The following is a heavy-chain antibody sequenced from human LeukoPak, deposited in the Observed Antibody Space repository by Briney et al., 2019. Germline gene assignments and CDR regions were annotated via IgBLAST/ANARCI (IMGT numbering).Heavy chain of an antibody. J-gene: IGHJ5*02. CDR1: GYTFTDYY. Sequence: ASVKVSCKASGYTFTDYYMHWLRQTPGQGLGWIGWIIPNSGGTEYAQKFQGRVTMTRDTSISTFYMELTRLTSDDTAVYYCARRYHDILTGYRTENWFAPWGQGTLVTVSA. CDR2: IIPNSGGT. V-gene: IGHV1-2*02. D-gene: IGHD3-9*01. CDR3: ARRYHDILTGYRTENWFAP.